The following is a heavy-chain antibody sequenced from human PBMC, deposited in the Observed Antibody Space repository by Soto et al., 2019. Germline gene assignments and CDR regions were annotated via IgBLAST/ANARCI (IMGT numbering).Heavy chain of an antibody. D-gene: IGHD3-22*01. J-gene: IGHJ4*02. CDR2: IIPILGIA. V-gene: IGHV1-69*02. CDR3: ARAYDYDSSGPYYFDF. CDR1: GGTFSSYT. Sequence: GASVKVSCKASGGTFSSYTISWVRQAPGQGLEWMGRIIPILGIANYAQKFQGRVTITADKSTSTAYMELSSLRSEDTAVYYCARAYDYDSSGPYYFDFWGQGTLVTVSS.